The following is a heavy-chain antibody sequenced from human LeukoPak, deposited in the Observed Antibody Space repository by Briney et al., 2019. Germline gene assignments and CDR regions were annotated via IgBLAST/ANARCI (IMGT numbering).Heavy chain of an antibody. V-gene: IGHV3-13*04. Sequence: GGSLRLSCAASGFTFSRYDMHWVRQAPGKGLEWVSLIGSAGDTFYPGSVKGRFTISRENAKNSLYLQMNSLRAGDTAVYYCARAIIVSTTQYYFDYWGQGTLVTVSS. CDR2: IGSAGDT. CDR1: GFTFSRYD. J-gene: IGHJ4*02. CDR3: ARAIIVSTTQYYFDY. D-gene: IGHD5-12*01.